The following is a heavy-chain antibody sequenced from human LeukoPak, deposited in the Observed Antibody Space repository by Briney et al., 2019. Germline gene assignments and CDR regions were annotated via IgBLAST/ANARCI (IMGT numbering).Heavy chain of an antibody. J-gene: IGHJ4*02. CDR1: NDSISSGDYY. CDR3: VREILYCSGGSCYRGPFDN. D-gene: IGHD2-15*01. V-gene: IGHV4-30-4*01. Sequence: PSETLSLTCTVSNDSISSGDYYWNWIRQPPGKGLEWIGYIFHRGGTSYNPSLKSRILFSVDTSQNQFSLKLNSVTAADTAVYYCVREILYCSGGSCYRGPFDNWGQGTLVTVSA. CDR2: IFHRGGT.